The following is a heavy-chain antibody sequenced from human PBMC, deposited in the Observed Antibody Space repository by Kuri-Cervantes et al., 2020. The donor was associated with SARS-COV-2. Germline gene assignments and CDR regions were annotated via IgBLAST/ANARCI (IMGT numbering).Heavy chain of an antibody. Sequence: ASVKVSCKASGLTFIDYYIHWVRQTPGQGLEWMGWINPNSGGTNYAQKFQGWVTMTRDTSISTVYMELSRLRSDDTAVYYCARDDDTLIVIYASVYWGQGTQVTVSS. V-gene: IGHV1-2*04. CDR3: ARDDDTLIVIYASVY. CDR2: INPNSGGT. J-gene: IGHJ4*02. D-gene: IGHD2/OR15-2a*01. CDR1: GLTFIDYY.